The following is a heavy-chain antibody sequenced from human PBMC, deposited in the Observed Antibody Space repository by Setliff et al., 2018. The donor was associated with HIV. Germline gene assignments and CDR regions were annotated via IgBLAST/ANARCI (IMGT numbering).Heavy chain of an antibody. J-gene: IGHJ6*03. CDR3: ARDVSGFDLFSSYMDV. CDR1: GYSFTGYN. Sequence: ASVKVSCKAPGYSFTGYNLYWVRQAPGQGLEWMGWINPDSGGTKYSRKFEDRVTMSRDTSINTGFMELNSLRSDDTAVYYCARDVSGFDLFSSYMDVWGKGTTVTVSS. D-gene: IGHD3-9*01. V-gene: IGHV1-2*02. CDR2: INPDSGGT.